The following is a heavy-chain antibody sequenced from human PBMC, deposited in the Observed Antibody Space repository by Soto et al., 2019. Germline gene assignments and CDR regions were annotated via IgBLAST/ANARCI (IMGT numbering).Heavy chain of an antibody. CDR3: ARSVEGHFDY. J-gene: IGHJ4*02. Sequence: EVQLVESGGGLVQPGGSLRLSCAASGFSFSIYSMNWVRQAPGKGLEWSSYITSDTNTIKYADSVKGRFTISRDNAKNSLYLQMNSLRDEDTGVHYCARSVEGHFDYWGQGTVVTVSS. CDR2: ITSDTNTI. V-gene: IGHV3-48*02. CDR1: GFSFSIYS.